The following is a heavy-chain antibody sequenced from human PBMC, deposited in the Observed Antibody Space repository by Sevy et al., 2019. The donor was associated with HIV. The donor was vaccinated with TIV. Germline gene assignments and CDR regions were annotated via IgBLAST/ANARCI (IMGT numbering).Heavy chain of an antibody. CDR3: AKGIAASGYYFDS. Sequence: GGCLRLSCAASGFTFSRYGMHWVRQTPGKGMEWVAGIWYDGDNKDYSDYGKGRFTISRDNSKNTVYLHMSSLRVEDTATYYCAKGIAASGYYFDSWGQGTLVTVSS. V-gene: IGHV3-33*06. CDR2: IWYDGDNK. CDR1: GFTFSRYG. D-gene: IGHD6-13*01. J-gene: IGHJ4*02.